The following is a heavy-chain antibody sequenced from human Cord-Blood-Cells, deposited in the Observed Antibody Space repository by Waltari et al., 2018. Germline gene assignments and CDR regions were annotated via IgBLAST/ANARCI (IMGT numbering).Heavy chain of an antibody. V-gene: IGHV4-31*03. J-gene: IGHJ5*02. D-gene: IGHD6-13*01. CDR1: GGSISSGGYY. CDR2: IYYSGST. CDR3: ARSHSGYSSSWCWFDP. Sequence: QVQLQESGPGLVKPSQTLSLTCTVSGGSISSGGYYWSWIRQHPGKGLEWIGYIYYSGSTYYNPSLKSRVTISVDTSKNQFSLKLSSVIAADTAVYYCARSHSGYSSSWCWFDPWGQGTLVTVSS.